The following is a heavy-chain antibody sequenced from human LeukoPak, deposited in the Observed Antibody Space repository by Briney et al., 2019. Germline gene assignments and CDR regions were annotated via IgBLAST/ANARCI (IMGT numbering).Heavy chain of an antibody. CDR3: ARLRSYGYYYNGMDV. J-gene: IGHJ6*02. CDR1: GFTFSDYY. Sequence: PGGSLRLSCAASGFTFSDYYMSWIRQAPGKGLEWVSHIISTSSTMYYADSVKGRFTVSRDNAKNSLYLQMNSLRAEDTAVYYCARLRSYGYYYNGMDVWGQGTTVTVSS. CDR2: IISTSSTM. V-gene: IGHV3-11*04. D-gene: IGHD3-16*01.